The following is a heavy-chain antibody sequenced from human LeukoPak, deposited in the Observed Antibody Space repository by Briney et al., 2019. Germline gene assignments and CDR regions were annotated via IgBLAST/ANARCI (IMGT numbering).Heavy chain of an antibody. CDR3: VRDRNALQFLDY. CDR1: GFTFSSYG. Sequence: GRSLRLSCAASGFTFSSYGMHWVRQAPGKGLEWVAIIWYDGSNKYYADSVKGRFTISRDNSKNMLYLQTNSLRAEDTAVYYCVRDRNALQFLDYWGQGTVVTVSS. CDR2: IWYDGSNK. J-gene: IGHJ4*02. D-gene: IGHD3-3*01. V-gene: IGHV3-33*01.